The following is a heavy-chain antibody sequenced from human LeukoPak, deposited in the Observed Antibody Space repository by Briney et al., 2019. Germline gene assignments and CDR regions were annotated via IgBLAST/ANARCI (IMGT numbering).Heavy chain of an antibody. CDR2: IYYSGST. D-gene: IGHD5-24*01. Sequence: KPSETLSLTCTVSGDSISNSDYYWGWIRQPPGKGLEWIGSIYYSGSTYYNPSLKSRVTISVDTSKNQFSLKQSSVTAADTAVYYCARHSPGDGYNYWFFDLWGRGTLVTVSS. J-gene: IGHJ2*01. V-gene: IGHV4-39*01. CDR3: ARHSPGDGYNYWFFDL. CDR1: GDSISNSDYY.